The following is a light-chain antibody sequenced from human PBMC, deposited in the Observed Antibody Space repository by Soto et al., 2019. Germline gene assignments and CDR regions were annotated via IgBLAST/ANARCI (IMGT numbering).Light chain of an antibody. CDR2: DVS. CDR1: SSDVGGYNY. CDR3: SSYTSSSTRV. J-gene: IGLJ2*01. Sequence: QSVLTQPASVSGYPGQSISISCTGTSSDVGGYNYVSWYQQHPGKAPKLMIYDVSNRPPGVSNRFSGSKSGNTASLTISGLQAEDEADYYCSSYTSSSTRVFGGGTKVTVL. V-gene: IGLV2-14*01.